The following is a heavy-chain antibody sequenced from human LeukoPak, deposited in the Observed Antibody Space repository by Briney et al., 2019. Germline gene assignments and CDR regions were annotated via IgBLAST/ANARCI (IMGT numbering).Heavy chain of an antibody. CDR2: INHSGST. D-gene: IGHD6-6*01. J-gene: IGHJ6*03. Sequence: PSETLSLTCAVYGGSFNGYYWSWIRQPPGKGLEWIGEINHSGSTNYNPSLKSRVTISVDTSKNQFSLKLSSVTAADTAVYYCARGRGSSSSPDYYYYYYMDVWGKGTTVTVSS. CDR1: GGSFNGYY. V-gene: IGHV4-34*01. CDR3: ARGRGSSSSPDYYYYYYMDV.